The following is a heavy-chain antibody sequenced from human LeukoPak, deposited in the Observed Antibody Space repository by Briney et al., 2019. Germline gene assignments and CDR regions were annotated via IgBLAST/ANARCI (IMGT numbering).Heavy chain of an antibody. CDR2: IRSKAYGGTT. Sequence: GGSLRLSCTASGFTFGDYAMSWVRQAPGKGLEGVGFIRSKAYGGTTEYAASVKGRFTISRDDSKSIAYLQMNSLKTEDTAVYYCTRARPDYDSSGYYLNYWGQGTLVTVSS. CDR3: TRARPDYDSSGYYLNY. V-gene: IGHV3-49*04. J-gene: IGHJ4*02. D-gene: IGHD3-22*01. CDR1: GFTFGDYA.